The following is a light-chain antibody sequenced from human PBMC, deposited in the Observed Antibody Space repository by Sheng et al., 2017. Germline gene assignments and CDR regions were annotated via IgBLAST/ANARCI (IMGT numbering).Light chain of an antibody. J-gene: IGKJ1*01. CDR2: KAS. Sequence: DIQLTQSPSTLSASIGDRVTISCRASQSISSWLAWYQQKPREAPKLLIYKASSLESGVPSRFSGSGSGTEFTLTISSLQPDDFATYYCQQYNGYPWTFGQ. CDR1: QSISSW. V-gene: IGKV1-5*03. CDR3: QQYNGYPWT.